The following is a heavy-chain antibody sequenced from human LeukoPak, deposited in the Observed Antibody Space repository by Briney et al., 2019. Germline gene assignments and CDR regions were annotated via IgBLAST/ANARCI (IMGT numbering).Heavy chain of an antibody. J-gene: IGHJ6*02. Sequence: SETLSLTCTVSGGSISDYYWTWLRQPPGKRLAWIGYIYSNGNTVYSPSLNSRASISLDTSKNQFFLRLTSVIAADTAVYYCARTSRHCYKSGSDVAPWPAEMDVWGQGTTVTVSS. CDR3: ARTSRHCYKSGSDVAPWPAEMDV. CDR2: IYSNGNT. CDR1: GGSISDYY. V-gene: IGHV4-59*01. D-gene: IGHD3-10*01.